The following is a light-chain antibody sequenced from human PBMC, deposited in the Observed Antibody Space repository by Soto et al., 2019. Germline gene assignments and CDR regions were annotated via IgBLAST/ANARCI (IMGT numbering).Light chain of an antibody. CDR1: QRLSASD. CDR3: QQYGSSPLIT. J-gene: IGKJ5*01. CDR2: GVS. V-gene: IGKV3-20*01. Sequence: EIVLTQPQGTMALCPGQRATLSCGASQRLSASDIAWYQQKPGQAPKFLIYGVSSRATGIPDRFSGSGSGTDFTLTISRLEPEDFAVYHCQQYGSSPLITFGQGTRLEIK.